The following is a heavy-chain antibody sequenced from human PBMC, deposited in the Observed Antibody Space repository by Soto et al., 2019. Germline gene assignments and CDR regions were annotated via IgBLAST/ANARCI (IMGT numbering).Heavy chain of an antibody. Sequence: PSETLSLTCAVYGGSFSGYYWSWIRQPPGKGLEWIGEINHSGSTNYNPSLKSRVTISVDTSKNQFSLKLSSVTAADTAVYYCARNPWXGEWPMGWGYYYYGMDVWGQGTTVTVSS. CDR1: GGSFSGYY. V-gene: IGHV4-34*01. D-gene: IGHD3-16*01. CDR3: ARNPWXGEWPMGWGYYYYGMDV. CDR2: INHSGST. J-gene: IGHJ6*02.